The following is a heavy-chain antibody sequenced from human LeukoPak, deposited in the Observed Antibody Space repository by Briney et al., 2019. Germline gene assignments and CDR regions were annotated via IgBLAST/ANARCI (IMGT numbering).Heavy chain of an antibody. J-gene: IGHJ6*03. V-gene: IGHV4-34*01. CDR1: GGSFSGYY. Sequence: PSETLSLTCAVYGGSFSGYYWSWIRQPPGKGLEWIGEINHSGGTNYNPSLKSRVTISVDTSKNQFSLKLSSVTAADTAVYYCARGFRRPHQSRDRTPQPYYMDVWGKGTTVTVSS. CDR3: ARGFRRPHQSRDRTPQPYYMDV. D-gene: IGHD1-14*01. CDR2: INHSGGT.